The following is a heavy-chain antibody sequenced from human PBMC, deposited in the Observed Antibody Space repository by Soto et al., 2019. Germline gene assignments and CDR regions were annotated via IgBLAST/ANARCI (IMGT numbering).Heavy chain of an antibody. CDR2: IFWNDAK. J-gene: IGHJ4*02. CDR1: GFSFSTTGAG. CDR3: AYRRGGSSSGGNFDY. Sequence: QIALKESGPTLVKPSQTLTLTCTFSGFSFSTTGAGVGWIRQPPGKALEWLALIFWNDAKRYSPSLRSRLTISKDTSKSQVVLTMTNVDPVDTATYYCAYRRGGSSSGGNFDYWGQGTPVTVYS. D-gene: IGHD2-15*01. V-gene: IGHV2-5*01.